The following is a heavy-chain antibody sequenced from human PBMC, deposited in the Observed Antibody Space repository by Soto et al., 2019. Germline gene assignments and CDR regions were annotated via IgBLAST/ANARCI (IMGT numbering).Heavy chain of an antibody. CDR3: ARDQGITMVRGVTVYYYYGMDV. V-gene: IGHV3-21*01. CDR2: ISSSSSYI. CDR1: GFTFSSYS. Sequence: ESGGGLVQPGGSLRLSCAASGFTFSSYSMNWVRQAPGKGLEWVSSISSSSSYIYYADSVKGRFTISRDNAKNSLYLQMNSLRAEDTAVYYCARDQGITMVRGVTVYYYYGMDVWGQGTTVTVSS. J-gene: IGHJ6*02. D-gene: IGHD3-10*01.